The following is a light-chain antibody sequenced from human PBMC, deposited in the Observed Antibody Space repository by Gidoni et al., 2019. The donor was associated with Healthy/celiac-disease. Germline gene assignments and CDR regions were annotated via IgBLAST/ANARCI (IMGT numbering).Light chain of an antibody. Sequence: DMKMDQSPSSLSAALGDRGTITCRAIQSSSSDLNWYQQKPGKAPKLLIYAASSLQSGVPSRFSGSGSGTDFTLTISSLQPADFATYYCQQSYSTPPTFXQXTKVEIK. CDR1: QSSSSD. J-gene: IGKJ1*01. V-gene: IGKV1-39*01. CDR2: AAS. CDR3: QQSYSTPPT.